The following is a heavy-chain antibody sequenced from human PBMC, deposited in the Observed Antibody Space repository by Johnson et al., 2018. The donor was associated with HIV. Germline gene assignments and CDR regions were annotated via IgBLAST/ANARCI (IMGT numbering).Heavy chain of an antibody. CDR1: GFTFSSYD. CDR3: VRSRERGDAFDI. J-gene: IGHJ3*02. CDR2: IGTAGDT. D-gene: IGHD1-26*01. Sequence: VQLVESGGGLEQPGGSLRLSCAASGFTFSSYDMHWVRQATGKGLEWVSSIGTAGDTYYPGSVKGRFTISRENAKNSLYLQMNSLRAGDTAVYYCVRSRERGDAFDIWGQGTMVTVSS. V-gene: IGHV3-13*01.